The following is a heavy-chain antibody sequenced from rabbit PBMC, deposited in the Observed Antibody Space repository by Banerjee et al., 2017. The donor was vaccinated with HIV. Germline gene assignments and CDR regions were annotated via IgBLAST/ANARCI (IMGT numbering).Heavy chain of an antibody. Sequence: QSLEESGGDLVKPGASLTLTCTASGIDFSSNYYMCWVRQAPGKGLEWIGCIYTGSGGTYYATWVNGRFTFSKTSSTTVTLQMTSLTAADTATYFCARDLDGVIGWNFGWWGPGTLVTVS. CDR3: ARDLDGVIGWNFGW. CDR1: GIDFSSNYY. CDR2: IYTGSGGT. D-gene: IGHD1-1*01. J-gene: IGHJ4*01. V-gene: IGHV1S40*01.